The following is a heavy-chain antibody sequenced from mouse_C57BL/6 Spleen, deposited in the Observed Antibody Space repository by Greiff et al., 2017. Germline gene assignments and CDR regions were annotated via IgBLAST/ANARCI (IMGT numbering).Heavy chain of an antibody. CDR2: IYPGSGTT. V-gene: IGHV1-76*01. Sequence: VKLLESGAELVRPGASVKLSCKASGYTFTDYYINWVKQRPGQGLEWIARIYPGSGTTYYNEKFKGKATLTAEKSSSTAYMQLSSLKSEDTAVYFCARRMIYDDYDHEVMDVWGTGTTVTVSS. CDR3: ARRMIYDDYDHEVMDV. D-gene: IGHD2-4*01. CDR1: GYTFTDYY. J-gene: IGHJ1*03.